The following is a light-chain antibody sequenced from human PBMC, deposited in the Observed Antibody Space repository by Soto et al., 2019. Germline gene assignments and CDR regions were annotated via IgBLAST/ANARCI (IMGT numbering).Light chain of an antibody. J-gene: IGKJ5*01. CDR3: QQSYSTLEIT. CDR1: QSISSY. CDR2: AAS. V-gene: IGKV1-39*01. Sequence: DIQMTQSPSSLSASVGDRVTITCRASQSISSYLNWYQQKPGKVPKLLIYAASSLQSGVPSRFSGSGSGTDFTLTISSLQPEDFATYYCQQSYSTLEITFGQGTRLEIK.